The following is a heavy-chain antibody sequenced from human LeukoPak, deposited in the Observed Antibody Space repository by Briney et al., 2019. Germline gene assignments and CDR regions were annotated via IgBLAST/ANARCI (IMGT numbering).Heavy chain of an antibody. CDR3: ASPGKVCDVFDI. CDR2: IYYSGST. J-gene: IGHJ3*02. Sequence: SETLSLTCTVSGGSISSGGYYWSWIRQHPGKGLEWIGCIYYSGSTYYNPSLKSRVTISVDTSKNQFSLNLSSVTAADTAVYYCASPGKVCDVFDIWGQGTMVTVSS. CDR1: GGSISSGGYY. V-gene: IGHV4-31*03.